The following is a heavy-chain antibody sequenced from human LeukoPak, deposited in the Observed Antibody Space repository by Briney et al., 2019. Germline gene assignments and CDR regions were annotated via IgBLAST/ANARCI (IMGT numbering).Heavy chain of an antibody. Sequence: PGKSLRLSCAASGFTFTSLPLHWVRQAPGKRLEWVTVSSTHGSDEYYADSVKGRFTVFSDNSTKTVYLQMDSLRAEDTAVYHCAMDYYDSNGYSRGWDYWGQGTLVTVPS. V-gene: IGHV3-30*04. CDR1: GFTFTSLP. D-gene: IGHD3-22*01. J-gene: IGHJ4*02. CDR3: AMDYYDSNGYSRGWDY. CDR2: SSTHGSDE.